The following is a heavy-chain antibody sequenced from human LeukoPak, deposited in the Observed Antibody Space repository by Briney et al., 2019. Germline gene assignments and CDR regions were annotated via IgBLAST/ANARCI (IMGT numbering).Heavy chain of an antibody. CDR1: GFTFSTHS. V-gene: IGHV3-21*04. J-gene: IGHJ4*02. CDR3: AKDILDSSGYYLGY. Sequence: PGGSLRLSCAASGFTFSTHSMNWVRQAPGKGLEWVSSISSSSFYIHYADSVKGRFTISRDDAKNSLYLQVNSLRAEDTALYYCAKDILDSSGYYLGYWGQGTLVTVSS. D-gene: IGHD3-22*01. CDR2: ISSSSFYI.